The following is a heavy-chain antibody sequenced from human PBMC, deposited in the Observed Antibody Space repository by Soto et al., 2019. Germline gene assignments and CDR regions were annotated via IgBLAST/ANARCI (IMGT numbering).Heavy chain of an antibody. D-gene: IGHD3-10*01. Sequence: SETLSLTCTVSGGSISSGGYYWSWIRQHPGKGLEWIGYIYYSGSTYYNPSLKSRVTISVDTSKNQFSLKLSSVTAADTAVYYCARAPGSGSYFCAKNYYYYMDVWGKGTTVTVSS. CDR2: IYYSGST. CDR3: ARAPGSGSYFCAKNYYYYMDV. J-gene: IGHJ6*03. V-gene: IGHV4-31*03. CDR1: GGSISSGGYY.